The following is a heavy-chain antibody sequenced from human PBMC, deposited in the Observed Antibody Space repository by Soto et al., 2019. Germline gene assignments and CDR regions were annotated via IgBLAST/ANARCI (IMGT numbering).Heavy chain of an antibody. V-gene: IGHV1-69*02. CDR1: GGTFRNYP. CDR2: IFPLTDIP. J-gene: IGHJ4*02. Sequence: QVQLVQSGTEVKKPGSSVKVSCKASGGTFRNYPINWVRQAPGQGLEWMGSIFPLTDIPDYAQNFQARLLMSADKSTSTAYMELSSLTSDDTAMYFCARGPLVVLNYFESWGQGTLVTVSS. CDR3: ARGPLVVLNYFES.